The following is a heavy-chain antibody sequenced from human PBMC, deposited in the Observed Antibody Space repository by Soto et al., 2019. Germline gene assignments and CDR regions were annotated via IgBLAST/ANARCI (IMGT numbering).Heavy chain of an antibody. CDR2: IGWNSGSI. D-gene: IGHD3-16*02. Sequence: EGQLVESGGGLVQPGRSLRLLCAVSGFTFDEYAMHWVRQRPGKGLEWVSSIGWNSGSIAYAGSVKGRFTISRDNANNSLSLQRNNLRTEDTALYYCAKGAYHSSGTYLFPFDDWGQGTLVTVSS. V-gene: IGHV3-9*01. CDR3: AKGAYHSSGTYLFPFDD. J-gene: IGHJ4*02. CDR1: GFTFDEYA.